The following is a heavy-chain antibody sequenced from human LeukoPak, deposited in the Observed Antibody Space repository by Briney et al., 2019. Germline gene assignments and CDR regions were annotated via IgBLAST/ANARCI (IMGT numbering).Heavy chain of an antibody. CDR1: GVNFSGYY. D-gene: IGHD6-13*01. V-gene: IGHV4-34*01. J-gene: IGHJ4*02. Sequence: SETLSLTCAVYGVNFSGYYWRWLRQPPGKGLEWIGEIRHSGSTSYNPSLKSRVTISGDTSKNQFSLKLSSLPAADTAVYYCARGTQGIAAAGTRPLFGFDYCGQGNLVTVSS. CDR2: IRHSGST. CDR3: ARGTQGIAAAGTRPLFGFDY.